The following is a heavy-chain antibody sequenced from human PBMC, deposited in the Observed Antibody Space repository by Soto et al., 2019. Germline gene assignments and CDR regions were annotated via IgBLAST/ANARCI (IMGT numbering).Heavy chain of an antibody. CDR1: GGTFSSYA. V-gene: IGHV1-69*01. Sequence: QVQLVQSGAEVKKPGSSVKVSCKASGGTFSSYAISWVRQAPGQGLEWMGGIIPIFGTANYAQKFQGRVTIPADEPTRTAYMELSSMRSEDTAVYYCARWRGIIAAAGTDYFDYWGQGTLVTVSS. CDR2: IIPIFGTA. J-gene: IGHJ4*02. CDR3: ARWRGIIAAAGTDYFDY. D-gene: IGHD6-13*01.